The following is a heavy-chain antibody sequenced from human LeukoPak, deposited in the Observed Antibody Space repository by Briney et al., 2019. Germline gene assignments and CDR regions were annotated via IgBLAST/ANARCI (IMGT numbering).Heavy chain of an antibody. CDR2: INPNSGGT. CDR1: GYTFTGYY. D-gene: IGHD4-11*01. J-gene: IGHJ4*02. V-gene: IGHV1-2*02. CDR3: ARDRRTVTTEIDY. Sequence: ASVKVSCKASGYTFTGYYMHWVRPAPGQGLEWMGWINPNSGGTSYAQKFQGRVTMTRDTSISTAYMELSRLRSDDTAVYYCARDRRTVTTEIDYWGQGTLVTVSS.